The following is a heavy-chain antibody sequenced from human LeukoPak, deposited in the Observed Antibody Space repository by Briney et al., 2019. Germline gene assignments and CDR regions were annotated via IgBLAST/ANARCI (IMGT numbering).Heavy chain of an antibody. Sequence: GGSLRLSCAASGFTFSSYAMSWVRQAPGKGLEWVSAISGSGGSTYYADSVKGRFTISRDNSKNTLYLQMNSPRAEDTDVYYCTKGWDYYDSSGYYGQVGFDYWGQGTLVTVSS. CDR1: GFTFSSYA. J-gene: IGHJ4*02. CDR2: ISGSGGST. D-gene: IGHD3-22*01. V-gene: IGHV3-23*01. CDR3: TKGWDYYDSSGYYGQVGFDY.